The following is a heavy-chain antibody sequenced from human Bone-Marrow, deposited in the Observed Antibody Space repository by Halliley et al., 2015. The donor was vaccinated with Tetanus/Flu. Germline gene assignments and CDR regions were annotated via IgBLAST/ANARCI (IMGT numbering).Heavy chain of an antibody. Sequence: SLRLSCAVSGFTFSDYYLDWVRQATGKGLEWVGRTRNKANSYTPEYAASVKGRFTISRDDSQNSLYLQMNSLKTEDTAVYYCARDSSFSGPDFDYWGQGTLVTVSS. CDR1: GFTFSDYY. V-gene: IGHV3-72*01. J-gene: IGHJ4*02. CDR3: ARDSSFSGPDFDY. D-gene: IGHD6-19*01. CDR2: TRNKANSYTP.